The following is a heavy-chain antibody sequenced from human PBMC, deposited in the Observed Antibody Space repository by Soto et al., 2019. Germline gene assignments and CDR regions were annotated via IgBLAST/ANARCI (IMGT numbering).Heavy chain of an antibody. CDR1: GFTFSSYA. CDR3: AKDGSYYDSSGYYAFDI. J-gene: IGHJ3*02. V-gene: IGHV3-23*01. CDR2: ISGSGGST. Sequence: GESLKISCAASGFTFSSYAMSWVRQAPGKGLEWVSAISGSGGSTYYADSVKGRFTISRDNSKNTLYLQMNSLRAEDTAVYYCAKDGSYYDSSGYYAFDIWGQGTMVTVSS. D-gene: IGHD3-22*01.